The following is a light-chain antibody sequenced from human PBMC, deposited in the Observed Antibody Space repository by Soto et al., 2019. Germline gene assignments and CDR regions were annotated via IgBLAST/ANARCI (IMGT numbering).Light chain of an antibody. CDR1: QSISSW. V-gene: IGKV1-5*01. Sequence: DIQMTQSPPTLSASVGDRVTITCRASQSISSWFACYQQRPGKAPNLLIYDVSSLESGVPSLFSGSGSGTEFTLTISSLQTDEFATYYCQQYTNYPWTFGQGTKVEIK. J-gene: IGKJ1*01. CDR3: QQYTNYPWT. CDR2: DVS.